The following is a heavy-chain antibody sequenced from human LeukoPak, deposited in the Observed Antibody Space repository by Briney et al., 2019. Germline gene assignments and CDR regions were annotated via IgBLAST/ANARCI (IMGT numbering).Heavy chain of an antibody. D-gene: IGHD3-22*01. J-gene: IGHJ3*02. CDR1: GGSISSYY. CDR3: ARDYYDSRGEAFDI. V-gene: IGHV4-59*01. CDR2: IYTSGST. Sequence: PPETLSLTCTVSGGSISSYYWSWIRQPPGKGLEWIGYIYTSGSTNYNPSLKSRVTISVDTSKNQFSLKLSSVTAADTAVYYCARDYYDSRGEAFDIWGLGTMVTVSS.